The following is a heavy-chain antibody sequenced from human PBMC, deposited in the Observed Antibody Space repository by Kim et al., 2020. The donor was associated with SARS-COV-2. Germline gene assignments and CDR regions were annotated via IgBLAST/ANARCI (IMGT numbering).Heavy chain of an antibody. V-gene: IGHV3-7*03. Sequence: GGSLRLSCAASGFTFSSYWMSWVRQAPGKGLEWVANIKQDGSEKYYVDSVKGRFTISRDNAKNSLYLQMNSLRAEDTAVYYCAREWAGDGSGSYKGHPMDVWGQGTTVTVSS. D-gene: IGHD3-10*01. CDR2: IKQDGSEK. CDR3: AREWAGDGSGSYKGHPMDV. J-gene: IGHJ6*02. CDR1: GFTFSSYW.